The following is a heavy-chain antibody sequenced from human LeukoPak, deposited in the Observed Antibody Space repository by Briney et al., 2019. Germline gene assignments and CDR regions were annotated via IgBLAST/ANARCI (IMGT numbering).Heavy chain of an antibody. CDR2: TYYMSKWHN. J-gene: IGHJ4*02. V-gene: IGHV6-1*01. CDR3: ARGWEYSSGWYYFDY. CDR1: GDSVSSNSAV. Sequence: SQTLSLTCAISGDSVSSNSAVWNWIRQSPSRGLEWLGRTYYMSKWHNDYAVSVKSPITINPDTSQNQFSLQLNSVTPEDTAVYYCARGWEYSSGWYYFDYWGQGTLVTVSS. D-gene: IGHD6-19*01.